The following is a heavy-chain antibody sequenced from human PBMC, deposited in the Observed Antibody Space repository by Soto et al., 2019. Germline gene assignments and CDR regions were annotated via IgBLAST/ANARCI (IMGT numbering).Heavy chain of an antibody. CDR3: AKDNYYDSSGPMDY. Sequence: GGSLRLSCAASGFTFDDYAMHWVRQAPGKGLEWVSGISWNSGSIGYADSVKGRFTISRDNAKNSLYLQMNSLRAEDTALYYCAKDNYYDSSGPMDYWGQGTLVTVSS. V-gene: IGHV3-9*01. CDR2: ISWNSGSI. J-gene: IGHJ4*02. D-gene: IGHD3-22*01. CDR1: GFTFDDYA.